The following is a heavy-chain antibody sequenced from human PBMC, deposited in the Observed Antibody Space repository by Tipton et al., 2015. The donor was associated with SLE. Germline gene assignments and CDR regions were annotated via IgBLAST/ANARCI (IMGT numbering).Heavy chain of an antibody. CDR1: GDSIISRDYY. CDR3: ARGSSSWSEY. Sequence: LRLSCTVSGDSIISRDYYWGWIRQSPGKGLEWIGNVFSSGSPYYNPSLKSRVTISVDTSKNQFSLKLSSVTAADTAVYYCARGSSSWSEYWGQGTLVTVSS. J-gene: IGHJ4*02. V-gene: IGHV4-39*07. D-gene: IGHD6-13*01. CDR2: VFSSGSP.